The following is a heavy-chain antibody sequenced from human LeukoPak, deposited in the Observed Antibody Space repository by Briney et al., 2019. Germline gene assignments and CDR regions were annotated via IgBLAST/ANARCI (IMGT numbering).Heavy chain of an antibody. J-gene: IGHJ4*02. D-gene: IGHD3-10*01. Sequence: GGSLRLSCAASGFTFSSYGMHWVRQAPGKGLEWVAVISYDGSNKYYADSVKGRFTISRDNSKNTLYLQMNSLKAEDTAVYYCGKNHVNYYGSGGVGYLGQGTPGTGSS. V-gene: IGHV3-30*18. CDR3: GKNHVNYYGSGGVGY. CDR1: GFTFSSYG. CDR2: ISYDGSNK.